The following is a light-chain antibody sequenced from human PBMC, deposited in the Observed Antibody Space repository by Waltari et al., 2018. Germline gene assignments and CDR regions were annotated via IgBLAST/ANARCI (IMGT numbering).Light chain of an antibody. V-gene: IGKV3-20*01. CDR2: RAS. CDR3: QQHGTLPAT. J-gene: IGKJ1*01. Sequence: EIVLTQSPGTASLSPGERVTLSCRASQSVGSSSVAWYQQKPGQAPRLLIYRASSRATGIPDRFSGSGSGTDFSLTISRLEPEDFAVYYCQQHGTLPATFGQGTKVEIK. CDR1: QSVGSSS.